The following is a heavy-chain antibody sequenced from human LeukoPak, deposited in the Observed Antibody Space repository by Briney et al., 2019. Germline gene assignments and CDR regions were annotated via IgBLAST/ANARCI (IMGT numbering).Heavy chain of an antibody. J-gene: IGHJ3*02. CDR2: INPNNSGT. D-gene: IGHD2-8*02. V-gene: IGHV1-2*02. CDR3: ARDWWLDGSGAFDI. Sequence: ASVKVSCKASGYTFASNYMHWVRPATGQGLEWMGWINPNNSGTNFAQKFQGRVTMTRDTSVSTAYMELGSLTSDDTAVYYCARDWWLDGSGAFDIWGQGTMVTVSS. CDR1: GYTFASNY.